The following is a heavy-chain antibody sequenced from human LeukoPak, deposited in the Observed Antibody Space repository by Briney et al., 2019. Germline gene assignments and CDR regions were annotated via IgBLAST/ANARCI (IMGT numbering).Heavy chain of an antibody. CDR1: GGSIYSCTYF. CDR2: LHSSGSM. Sequence: PSETLSLTCTVTGGSIYSCTYFWGWIRQPPGKGLVRIWCLHSSGSMYFNPSLKSRVTISVDTSKNQFSLKLSSVTAADTAVYYCARDLVVVAARRIRYFDYWGQGTLVTVSS. J-gene: IGHJ4*02. V-gene: IGHV4-39*07. D-gene: IGHD2-15*01. CDR3: ARDLVVVAARRIRYFDY.